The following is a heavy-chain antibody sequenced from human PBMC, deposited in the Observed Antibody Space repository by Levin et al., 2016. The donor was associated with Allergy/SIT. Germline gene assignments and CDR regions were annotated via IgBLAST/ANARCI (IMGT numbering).Heavy chain of an antibody. D-gene: IGHD3-22*01. J-gene: IGHJ4*02. Sequence: GGSLRLSCAASGFTFSDFWMSWIRQAPGKGLEWLSYISSRSRYTNYADSVRGRFTISRDNTKDSLFLEINSLRAEDTAVYFCVRAGQYYNSSGDYPPFDYWGQGNPGHRLL. CDR2: ISSRSRYT. CDR3: VRAGQYYNSSGDYPPFDY. V-gene: IGHV3-11*05. CDR1: GFTFSDFW.